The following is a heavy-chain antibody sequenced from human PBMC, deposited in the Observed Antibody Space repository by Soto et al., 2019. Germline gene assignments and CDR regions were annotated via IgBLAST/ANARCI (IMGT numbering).Heavy chain of an antibody. D-gene: IGHD2-8*02. V-gene: IGHV4-34*01. CDR2: INHSGSS. J-gene: IGHJ4*02. CDR3: ARDKITGLFDY. CDR1: GGSFSGYD. Sequence: QVQLQQWGAGLLKPSETLSLTCAVYGGSFSGYDWTWIRQSPGTGLEWIGEINHSGSSNYNPSLKSRVTISVDTSKNQFSLKLTSVTAADTAVYYCARDKITGLFDYWGQGTLVTVSS.